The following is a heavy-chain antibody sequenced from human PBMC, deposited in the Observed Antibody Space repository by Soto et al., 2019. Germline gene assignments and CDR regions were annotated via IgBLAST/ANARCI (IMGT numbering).Heavy chain of an antibody. V-gene: IGHV4-31*03. Sequence: SETLSLTCTVSGGSISSDNYFWSWIRQHPGKGLEWIGYIDYIGRAYYNPSLKSRVTTSVDTSKNQFSLRLSSVTVADTATYYCAREVKSAAASHALHIWGQGTVV. CDR1: GGSISSDNYF. J-gene: IGHJ3*02. D-gene: IGHD2-15*01. CDR3: AREVKSAAASHALHI. CDR2: IDYIGRA.